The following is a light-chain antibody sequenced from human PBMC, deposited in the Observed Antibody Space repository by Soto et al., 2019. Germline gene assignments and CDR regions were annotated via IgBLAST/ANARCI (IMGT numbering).Light chain of an antibody. Sequence: DIVMTQSPGTLSVSPGERATLSCRASQSVRSNLAWYQQKPGQAPRLLMYDASTRATGIPARFSGSGSGAEFTLTISGLQPDDFASYYCQQYNSYWTFGQGTKVDIK. CDR1: QSVRSN. CDR3: QQYNSYWT. J-gene: IGKJ1*01. V-gene: IGKV3-15*01. CDR2: DAS.